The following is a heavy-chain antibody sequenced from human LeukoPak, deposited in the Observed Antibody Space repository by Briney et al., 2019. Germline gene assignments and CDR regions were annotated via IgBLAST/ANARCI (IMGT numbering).Heavy chain of an antibody. J-gene: IGHJ5*02. D-gene: IGHD2-21*02. V-gene: IGHV5-51*01. Sequence: GESLKISCKGSGYSFTSYWIGWVRQMPGKGLEWMGIIYPGDSDTRYSPSFQGQVTISADKSISTAYLQWSSLKASDTAMYYCARRVYCGGDCYYIWFDPWGQGTLVTVSS. CDR1: GYSFTSYW. CDR2: IYPGDSDT. CDR3: ARRVYCGGDCYYIWFDP.